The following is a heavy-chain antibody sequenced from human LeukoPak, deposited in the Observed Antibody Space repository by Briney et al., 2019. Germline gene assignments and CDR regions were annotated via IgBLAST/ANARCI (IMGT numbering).Heavy chain of an antibody. D-gene: IGHD3-3*01. J-gene: IGHJ6*02. V-gene: IGHV1-46*01. CDR3: ARVKRFLEWPYYYYGMDV. Sequence: ASVKVSCKTSGYSFTNYGMNWVRQAPGQGLEWMGIINPSGGSTSYAQKFQGRVTMTRDTSTSTVYMELSSLRSEDTAVYYCARVKRFLEWPYYYYGMDVWGQGTTVTVSS. CDR2: INPSGGST. CDR1: GYSFTNYG.